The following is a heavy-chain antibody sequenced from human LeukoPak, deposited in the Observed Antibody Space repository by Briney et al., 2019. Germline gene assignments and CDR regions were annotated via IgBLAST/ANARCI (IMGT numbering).Heavy chain of an antibody. V-gene: IGHV3-23*01. D-gene: IGHD3-10*01. CDR1: GFTFSSYA. J-gene: IGHJ4*02. Sequence: PGGSLRLSCAASGFTFSSYAMSWVRQAPGKGLEWVSAISGSGGSTYYADSVKGRFTISRDNSKNTLYLQMNSLRAEDTAVYYCAKIEYYYGSGSYGFYYFDYWGQGTLVTVSS. CDR3: AKIEYYYGSGSYGFYYFDY. CDR2: ISGSGGST.